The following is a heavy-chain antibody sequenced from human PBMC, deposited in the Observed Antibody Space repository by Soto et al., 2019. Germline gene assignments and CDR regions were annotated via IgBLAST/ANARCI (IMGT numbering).Heavy chain of an antibody. CDR2: ITASNGNT. CDR1: GFTFSSFG. CDR3: ARGYSYGSYWYFDL. J-gene: IGHJ2*01. Sequence: AASVKVSCKASGFTFSSFGITWVRQAPGQGLEWMGWITASNGNTNYAQNLQGRVTMTTDTSTSTAYMEVWRLRSDDTAVYYCARGYSYGSYWYFDLWGRGTLVTVSS. V-gene: IGHV1-18*04. D-gene: IGHD5-18*01.